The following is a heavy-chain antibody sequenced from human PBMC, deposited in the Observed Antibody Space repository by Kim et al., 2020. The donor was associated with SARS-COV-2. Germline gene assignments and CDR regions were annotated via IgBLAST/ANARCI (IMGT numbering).Heavy chain of an antibody. Sequence: GESLKISCKGSGYSFTSYWIGWVRQMPGKGLEWMGIIYPGDSDTRYSPSFQGQVTISADKSISTAYLQWSSLKASDTAMYYCASRYYYDSSGYYYHAFDIWGQGTMVTVSS. CDR2: IYPGDSDT. V-gene: IGHV5-51*01. CDR1: GYSFTSYW. J-gene: IGHJ3*02. D-gene: IGHD3-22*01. CDR3: ASRYYYDSSGYYYHAFDI.